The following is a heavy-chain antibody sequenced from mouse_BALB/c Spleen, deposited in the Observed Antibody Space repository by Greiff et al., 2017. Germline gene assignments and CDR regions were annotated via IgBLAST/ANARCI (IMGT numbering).Heavy chain of an antibody. CDR2: ISTYYGDA. CDR1: GYTFTDYA. Sequence: QVQLKESGAELVRPGVSVKISCKGSGYTFTDYAMHWVKQSHAKSLEWIGVISTYYGDASYNQKFKGKATMTVDKSSSTAYMELARLTSEDSAIYYCARAITTSYAMDYWGQGTSVTVSS. D-gene: IGHD2-4*01. V-gene: IGHV1S137*01. J-gene: IGHJ4*01. CDR3: ARAITTSYAMDY.